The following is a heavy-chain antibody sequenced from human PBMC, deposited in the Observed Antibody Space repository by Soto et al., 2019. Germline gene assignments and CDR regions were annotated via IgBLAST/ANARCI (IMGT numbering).Heavy chain of an antibody. D-gene: IGHD3-3*01. CDR1: GGSISSSSYY. J-gene: IGHJ4*02. Sequence: SETLSLTCTVSGGSISSSSYYWGWIRQPPGQGLEWIGSMYYSGITYYNPSLKSRVTISVDTSKNQCSLKLSSMTAADTALYYCARGISVRGVVQGGAPDKYYLDSWGRGTLVTVSS. CDR2: MYYSGIT. V-gene: IGHV4-39*01. CDR3: ARGISVRGVVQGGAPDKYYLDS.